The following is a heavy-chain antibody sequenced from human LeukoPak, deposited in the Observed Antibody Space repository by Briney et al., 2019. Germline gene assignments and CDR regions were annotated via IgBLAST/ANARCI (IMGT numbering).Heavy chain of an antibody. D-gene: IGHD3-10*01. V-gene: IGHV3-43*02. CDR1: GLTFYDQP. CDR3: ASQTKYYSGSAGSYWGAFEL. CDR2: WGNYGST. Sequence: GGPLTLPCAASGLTFYDQPVHWARQAPRTGLEWVSLWGNYGSTYYADPVRGTFTISRDICKNSLYMEKSSLRTEDTALYLCASQTKYYSGSAGSYWGAFELWGQGTMVTVSS. J-gene: IGHJ3*01.